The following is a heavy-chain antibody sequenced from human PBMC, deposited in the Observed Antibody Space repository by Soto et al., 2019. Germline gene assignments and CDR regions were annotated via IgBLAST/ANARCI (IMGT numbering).Heavy chain of an antibody. Sequence: APVKVSCKASGYTLTSDGISWGRQAPGQGLEGMGWISAYNGNTNDAQKLQGRVTMTTDTSTSTAYMELRSLRSDATAVYYSARDSCSSSVLRVSYWGQGTLVTVSS. CDR1: GYTLTSDG. D-gene: IGHD6-6*01. CDR3: ARDSCSSSVLRVSY. V-gene: IGHV1-18*04. CDR2: ISAYNGNT. J-gene: IGHJ4*02.